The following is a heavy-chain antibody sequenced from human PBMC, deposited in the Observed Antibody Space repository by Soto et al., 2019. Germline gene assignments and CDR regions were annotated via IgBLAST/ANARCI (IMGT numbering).Heavy chain of an antibody. V-gene: IGHV1-69*13. CDR2: IVPIYGTR. D-gene: IGHD3-10*01. J-gene: IGHJ6*02. Sequence: SVKVSCKASGGTFSRYAFSWVRQAPGQGLEWMGGIVPIYGTRGFAQKFQGRLTITADEPTRTAYMELSSLRSEDTAVYYCARDLDYYGSGSHYYYGMGVWGQGTTVTVSS. CDR1: GGTFSRYA. CDR3: ARDLDYYGSGSHYYYGMGV.